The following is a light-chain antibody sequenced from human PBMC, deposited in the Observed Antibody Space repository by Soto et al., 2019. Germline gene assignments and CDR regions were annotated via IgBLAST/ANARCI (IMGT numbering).Light chain of an antibody. CDR3: TSDSSSSTPYV. J-gene: IGLJ1*01. Sequence: QSALTQPASVSGSPGQSITISCTGTSSDVGGYNYVSWYQQHPGKAPKLMIYDVSNRPSGVSNRFSGSKSGNTASLTISGLQAEDEADYSCTSDSSSSTPYVFGTGTKVTVL. CDR2: DVS. V-gene: IGLV2-14*01. CDR1: SSDVGGYNY.